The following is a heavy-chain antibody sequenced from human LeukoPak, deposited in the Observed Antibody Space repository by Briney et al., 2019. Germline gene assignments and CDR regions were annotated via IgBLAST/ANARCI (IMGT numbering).Heavy chain of an antibody. CDR3: AGEGHYYDSSGYYYGGEDY. CDR1: GGSISSGSYY. CDR2: IYTRGST. D-gene: IGHD3-22*01. J-gene: IGHJ4*02. Sequence: PSQTLSLTCTVSGGSISSGSYYWSWIRQPAGKGLEWIGRIYTRGSTNYNPSLKSRVTMSVDTSKNQFSLKLSSVTAADTAVYYCAGEGHYYDSSGYYYGGEDYWGQGTLVTVSS. V-gene: IGHV4-61*02.